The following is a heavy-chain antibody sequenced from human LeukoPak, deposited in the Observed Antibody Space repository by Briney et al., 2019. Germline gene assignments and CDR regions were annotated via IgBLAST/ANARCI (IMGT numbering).Heavy chain of an antibody. CDR3: ARGSREYSYVRHLDAFDI. V-gene: IGHV1-69*06. D-gene: IGHD5-18*01. CDR1: GGTFSSYA. CDR2: IIPIFGTA. Sequence: SVKVSCKASGGTFSSYAISWVRQAPGQGLEWMGGIIPIFGTANYAQKFQGRVTITADKSTSTAYMELSSLRSEDTAVYYCARGSREYSYVRHLDAFDIWGQGTMVTVSS. J-gene: IGHJ3*02.